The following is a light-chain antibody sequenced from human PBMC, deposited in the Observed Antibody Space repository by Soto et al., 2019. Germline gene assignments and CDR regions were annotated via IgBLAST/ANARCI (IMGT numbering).Light chain of an antibody. V-gene: IGKV1-5*01. J-gene: IGKJ3*01. CDR1: QRISDW. CDR3: QQYSSYPFS. Sequence: DIQLTQSPSTLSASVGDRVTIACRTSQRISDWLAWYQQKPGKVPKLLIYGASTLESGVSSRFSGSGSGTEFTLTISSLQPDDFATYYGQQYSSYPFSFGPGTKVDVK. CDR2: GAS.